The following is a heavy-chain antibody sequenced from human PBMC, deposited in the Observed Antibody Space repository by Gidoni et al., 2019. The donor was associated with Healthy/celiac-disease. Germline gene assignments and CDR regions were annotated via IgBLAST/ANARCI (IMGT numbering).Heavy chain of an antibody. CDR3: AKDQQGYIYDSSGYSSTLDY. CDR2: ISWDGGST. V-gene: IGHV3-43D*03. CDR1: GFTFDDSA. J-gene: IGHJ4*02. Sequence: EVQLVESGGVVVQPGGSLRLSCAASGFTFDDSAMHWVRQAPGKGLEWVSLISWDGGSTYYADSVKGRFTISRDNSKNSLYLQMNSLRAEDTALYYCAKDQQGYIYDSSGYSSTLDYWGQGTLVTVSS. D-gene: IGHD3-22*01.